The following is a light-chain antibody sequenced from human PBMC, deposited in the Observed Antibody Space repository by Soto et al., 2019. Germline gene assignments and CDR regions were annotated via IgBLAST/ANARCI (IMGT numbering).Light chain of an antibody. Sequence: QTVLTQPASVSGSPGQSITISCIGTSSDVGGYDYVSWYQQHPGKAPRVIIYDVNERPAGVPDRFSGSKSANTASLTISGLQAEDEADYYCCSYAGSYVYVFGTGTKVTVL. CDR2: DVN. J-gene: IGLJ1*01. CDR3: CSYAGSYVYV. V-gene: IGLV2-11*01. CDR1: SSDVGGYDY.